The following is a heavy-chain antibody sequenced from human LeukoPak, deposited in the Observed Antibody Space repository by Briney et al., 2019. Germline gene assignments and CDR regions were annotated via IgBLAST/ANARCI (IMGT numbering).Heavy chain of an antibody. Sequence: GGSLRLSCAASGFTFSSYSMNWVRQAPGRGLEWVSSISSSSSYIYYADSVKGRFTISRDNAKNSLYLQMNSLRDEDTAVYYCAREPPDCSSSSCYGAYGIDVWGQGTTVTVSS. V-gene: IGHV3-21*01. CDR2: ISSSSSYI. CDR1: GFTFSSYS. D-gene: IGHD2-2*01. CDR3: AREPPDCSSSSCYGAYGIDV. J-gene: IGHJ6*02.